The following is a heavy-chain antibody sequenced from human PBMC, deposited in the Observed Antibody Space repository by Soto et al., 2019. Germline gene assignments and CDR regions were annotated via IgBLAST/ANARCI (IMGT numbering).Heavy chain of an antibody. J-gene: IGHJ4*02. V-gene: IGHV4-31*03. CDR3: EREAIAAEMFDY. CDR1: GGSISSGGYY. CDR2: IYYSGST. Sequence: QVQLQESGPGLVKPSQTLSLTCTVSGGSISSGGYYWSWIRQHPGKGLEWIGYIYYSGSTYYNPSLKSRVTISVDTSKNQCSLKLSSVTAADTAVYYCEREAIAAEMFDYWGQGNLVTVSS. D-gene: IGHD6-13*01.